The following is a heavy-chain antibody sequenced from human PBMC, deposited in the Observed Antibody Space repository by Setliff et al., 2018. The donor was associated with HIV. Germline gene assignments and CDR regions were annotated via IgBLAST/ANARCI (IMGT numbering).Heavy chain of an antibody. CDR2: INPKSGVA. Sequence: ASVKVSCKAFGYTFTGYYIHWVRQAPGQGLEWIGRINPKSGVADYLKKFQGRVTMTADTLSNTAHMELIRPRFDDTAVYYCARAHFLVAMTRNWFDPWGQGTLVTVSS. CDR3: ARAHFLVAMTRNWFDP. D-gene: IGHD5-12*01. V-gene: IGHV1-2*06. J-gene: IGHJ5*02. CDR1: GYTFTGYY.